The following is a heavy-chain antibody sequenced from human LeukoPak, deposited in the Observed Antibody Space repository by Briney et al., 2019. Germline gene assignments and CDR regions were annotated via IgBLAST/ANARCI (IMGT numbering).Heavy chain of an antibody. V-gene: IGHV4-59*12. Sequence: SETLSLTCTVSGGSISNYYWSWIRQPPGKGLEWIGYLYYSGDTNYNPSLKSRVTISVDTSKNQFSLKLSSVTAADTAVYYCARGLRLWGQGTLVTVSS. CDR2: LYYSGDT. CDR3: ARGLRL. J-gene: IGHJ4*02. CDR1: GGSISNYY.